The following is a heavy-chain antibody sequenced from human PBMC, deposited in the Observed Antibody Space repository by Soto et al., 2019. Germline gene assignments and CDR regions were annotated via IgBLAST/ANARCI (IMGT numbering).Heavy chain of an antibody. CDR2: IYYSGST. V-gene: IGHV4-30-4*01. CDR3: ARGGTDAQIGFDY. J-gene: IGHJ4*02. CDR1: GGSISSGDYY. D-gene: IGHD5-12*01. Sequence: QVQLQESGPGLVKPSQTLSLTCTVSGGSISSGDYYWSWIRQPPGKGLEWIGYIYYSGSTYYNPSLKSRVTISADTSKNQFSLKLSSVTAADTAVYYCARGGTDAQIGFDYWGQGTLVTVSS.